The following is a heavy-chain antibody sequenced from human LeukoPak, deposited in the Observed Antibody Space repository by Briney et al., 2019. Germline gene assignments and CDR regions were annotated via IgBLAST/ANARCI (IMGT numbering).Heavy chain of an antibody. D-gene: IGHD1-26*01. CDR2: ISAYSGDT. CDR1: GYTFTSCG. Sequence: ASVKVSCKASGYTFTSCGISWVRQAPGQGLEWMGWISAYSGDTNYAQKFQGRATMTTDTSTSTAYMELRSLSSDDTAVFYCARISLGAIWGYYYGMDVWGQGTTVTVSS. CDR3: ARISLGAIWGYYYGMDV. V-gene: IGHV1-18*01. J-gene: IGHJ6*02.